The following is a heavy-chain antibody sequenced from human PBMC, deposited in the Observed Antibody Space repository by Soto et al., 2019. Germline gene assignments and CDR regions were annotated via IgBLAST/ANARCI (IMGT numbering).Heavy chain of an antibody. Sequence: EVQLVDSGGDLVQPGGSLRLSCAASGFTFSSYWMHWVRQAPGKGLVWVSRINSDGSATNYADSGKGRFTISRDNAKNTLYLQMNSLRAEDTAMYFCVRGVVAANCFDYWGQGALVTVSS. CDR1: GFTFSSYW. D-gene: IGHD2-15*01. J-gene: IGHJ4*02. CDR2: INSDGSAT. CDR3: VRGVVAANCFDY. V-gene: IGHV3-74*01.